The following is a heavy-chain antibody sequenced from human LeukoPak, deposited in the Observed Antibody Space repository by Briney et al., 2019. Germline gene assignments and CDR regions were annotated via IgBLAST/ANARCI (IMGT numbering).Heavy chain of an antibody. CDR2: INPNSGGT. J-gene: IGHJ6*03. CDR3: ARVPIVVVPAAMRPHYYYYMDV. CDR1: GYTFTGYY. Sequence: ASVKVSCKASGYTFTGYYMHWVRQAPGQGLEWMGWINPNSGGTNYAQKFQGRVTMTRDTSISTAYMELSRLRSDDTAVYYCARVPIVVVPAAMRPHYYYYMDVWGKGTTVTISS. D-gene: IGHD2-2*01. V-gene: IGHV1-2*02.